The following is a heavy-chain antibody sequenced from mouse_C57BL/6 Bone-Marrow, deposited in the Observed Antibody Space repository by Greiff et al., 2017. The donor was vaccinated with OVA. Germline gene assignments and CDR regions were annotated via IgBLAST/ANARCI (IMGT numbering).Heavy chain of an antibody. CDR3: ARGITTPHYYAMDY. Sequence: QVQLKQPGAELVKPGASVKLSCKASGYTFTSYWMHWVKQRPGQGLEWIGMIHPNSGSTNYNEKFKSKATLTVDKSSSTAYMQLSSLTSEDSAVYYCARGITTPHYYAMDYWGQGTSVTVSS. CDR2: IHPNSGST. CDR1: GYTFTSYW. V-gene: IGHV1-64*01. D-gene: IGHD1-1*01. J-gene: IGHJ4*01.